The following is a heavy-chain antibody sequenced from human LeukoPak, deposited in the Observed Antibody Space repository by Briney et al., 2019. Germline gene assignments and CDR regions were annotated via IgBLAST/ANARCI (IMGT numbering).Heavy chain of an antibody. CDR1: GYTFTSYY. CDR2: INPSGGST. D-gene: IGHD2-15*01. CDR3: ARGPNPWWCSGGSCYSIGY. Sequence: GASVKVSCKASGYTFTSYYMHWVRQAPGQGLEWMGIINPSGGSTSYAQKFQGRVTMTRDTSTSTVYMELSSLRSEDTAVYYCARGPNPWWCSGGSCYSIGYWGQGTLVTVSS. V-gene: IGHV1-46*01. J-gene: IGHJ4*02.